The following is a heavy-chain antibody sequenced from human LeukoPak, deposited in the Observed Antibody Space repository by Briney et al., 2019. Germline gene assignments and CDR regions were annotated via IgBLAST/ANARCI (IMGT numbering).Heavy chain of an antibody. D-gene: IGHD1-7*01. CDR3: ARASWNYYFDY. V-gene: IGHV4-31*03. CDR1: GGSISSGGYY. CDR2: IYYSGST. J-gene: IGHJ4*02. Sequence: PSEALSLTCTVSGGSISSGGYYWSWIRQHPGKGLEWIGYIYYSGSTYYNPSLKSRVTISVDTSKNQFSLKLSSVTAADTAVYYCARASWNYYFDYWGQGTLVTVSS.